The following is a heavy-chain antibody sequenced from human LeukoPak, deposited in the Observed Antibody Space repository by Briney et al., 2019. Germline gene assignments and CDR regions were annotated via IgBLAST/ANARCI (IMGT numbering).Heavy chain of an antibody. CDR3: ARGALAAARFEGYFDY. CDR2: ISYSGST. Sequence: SETLSLTCTVSGGSLSPYYWSWIRQSPGKGLEWIGYISYSGSTNSHPSLKSRVTISVDMSKPQFYLELSSVTAADTAVCYCARGALAAARFEGYFDYWGQGTLVTVSS. J-gene: IGHJ4*02. D-gene: IGHD6-13*01. CDR1: GGSLSPYY. V-gene: IGHV4-59*01.